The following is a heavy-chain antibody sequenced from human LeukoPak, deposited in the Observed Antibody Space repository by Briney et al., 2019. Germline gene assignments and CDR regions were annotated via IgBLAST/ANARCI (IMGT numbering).Heavy chain of an antibody. V-gene: IGHV3-23*01. CDR3: ARVGGSGSFDY. D-gene: IGHD1-26*01. J-gene: IGHJ4*02. CDR2: ISGSGGST. Sequence: GVLRLSCAASGFTFSSYAMSWVRQAPGKGLEWVSAISGSGGSTYYADSVKGRFTISRDNSKNTLYLQMNSLRAEDTAVYYCARVGGSGSFDYWGQGTLVTVSS. CDR1: GFTFSSYA.